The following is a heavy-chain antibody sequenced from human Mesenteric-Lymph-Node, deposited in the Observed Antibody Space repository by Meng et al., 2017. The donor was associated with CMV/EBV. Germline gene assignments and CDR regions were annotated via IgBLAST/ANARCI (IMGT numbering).Heavy chain of an antibody. V-gene: IGHV3-30-3*01. CDR1: GYTFTSYA. CDR2: ISYDGSNK. Sequence: SCKASGYTFTSYAMHWVRQAPGKGLEWVAVISYDGSNKYYADSVKGRFTISRDNSKNTLYLQMNSLRAEDTAVYYCARSEEGSGSYFGMDVWGQGTTVTVSS. J-gene: IGHJ6*02. D-gene: IGHD3-10*01. CDR3: ARSEEGSGSYFGMDV.